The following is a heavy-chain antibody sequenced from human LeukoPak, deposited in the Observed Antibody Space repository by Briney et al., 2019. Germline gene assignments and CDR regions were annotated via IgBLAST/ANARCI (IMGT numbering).Heavy chain of an antibody. Sequence: GGSLRLSCAASGFTFITYVMHWVRQAPGKGLEWVAVIWYDGSNKYYADSVKGRFTISRDNSKNTLYLQMNSLRAEDTAVFYCARGRRRDANTFDAFDIWGQETMVTVSS. D-gene: IGHD5-24*01. CDR1: GFTFITYV. CDR3: ARGRRRDANTFDAFDI. CDR2: IWYDGSNK. J-gene: IGHJ3*02. V-gene: IGHV3-33*01.